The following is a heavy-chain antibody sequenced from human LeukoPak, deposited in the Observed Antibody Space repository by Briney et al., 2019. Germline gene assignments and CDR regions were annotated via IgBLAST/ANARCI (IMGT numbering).Heavy chain of an antibody. Sequence: GESLKISCKGSGYSVTSYWIGWVRQMPGKGLEWMGIIYPGDSDTRYSPSFQGQVTISADKSISTAYLQWSSLKASDTAMYYCARLYSGYDSSYYYYMDVWGKGTTVTVSS. V-gene: IGHV5-51*01. CDR3: ARLYSGYDSSYYYYMDV. D-gene: IGHD5-12*01. J-gene: IGHJ6*03. CDR2: IYPGDSDT. CDR1: GYSVTSYW.